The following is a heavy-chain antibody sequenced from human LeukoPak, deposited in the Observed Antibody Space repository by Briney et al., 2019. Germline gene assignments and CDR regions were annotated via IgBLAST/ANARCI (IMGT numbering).Heavy chain of an antibody. CDR3: ARDAGSGYFDY. D-gene: IGHD6-19*01. CDR1: GFTFSGYS. J-gene: IGHJ4*02. Sequence: GGSLRLSCAASGFTFSGYSMNWVRQAPGKGLEWVSYISSSSSTIYFPDSVKGRFTISRDNAKNSLYLQMNGLRDEDTAVYYCARDAGSGYFDYWGQGTLVTVSS. CDR2: ISSSSSTI. V-gene: IGHV3-48*02.